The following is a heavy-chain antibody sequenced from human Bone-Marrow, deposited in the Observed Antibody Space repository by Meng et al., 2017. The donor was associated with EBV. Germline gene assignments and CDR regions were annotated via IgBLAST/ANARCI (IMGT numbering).Heavy chain of an antibody. J-gene: IGHJ4*02. V-gene: IGHV3-23*04. D-gene: IGHD5-12*01. CDR2: ISASGGST. CDR1: GFTFNDYA. CDR3: AKRGWDSGYDS. Sequence: VVGSGGGPIKPGGSLRLSCAASGFTFNDYAMAWVRQAPGKGLEWVAGISASGGSTYYADSVKGRFTISRDNSKNTQYLQMNSLRVEDSAVYYCAKRGWDSGYDSWGRGTLVTVSS.